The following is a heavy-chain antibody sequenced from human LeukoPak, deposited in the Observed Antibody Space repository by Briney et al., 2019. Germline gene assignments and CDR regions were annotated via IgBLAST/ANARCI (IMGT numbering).Heavy chain of an antibody. J-gene: IGHJ4*02. CDR1: GGSVSSVGYY. CDR2: IFYTGDS. V-gene: IGHV4-61*08. Sequence: SETLSLTCTVSGGSVSSVGYYWSWIRQHPGEGLEWIGYIFYTGDSNHNPSFKSRVSISLDTSKDQISLKLSSVTAADTAVYYCARHRFASPLDSWGQGTLVTVSS. D-gene: IGHD2-21*01. CDR3: ARHRFASPLDS.